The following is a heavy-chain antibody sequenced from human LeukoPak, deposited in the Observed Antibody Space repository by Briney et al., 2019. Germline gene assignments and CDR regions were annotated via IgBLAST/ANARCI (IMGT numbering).Heavy chain of an antibody. D-gene: IGHD2-15*01. CDR1: GGSFSGYY. Sequence: SETLSLTCAVYGGSFSGYYWSWIRQPPGKGLEWIGEINHSGSTNYNPSLKSRATISVDTSKNQFSLKLSSVTAADTAVYYCARYSSRYCSGGSCPRANFDYWGQGTLVTVSS. V-gene: IGHV4-34*01. CDR2: INHSGST. J-gene: IGHJ4*02. CDR3: ARYSSRYCSGGSCPRANFDY.